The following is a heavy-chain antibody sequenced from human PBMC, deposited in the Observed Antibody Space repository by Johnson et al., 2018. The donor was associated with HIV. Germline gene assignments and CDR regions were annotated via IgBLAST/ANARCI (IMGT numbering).Heavy chain of an antibody. CDR3: TSYCSGGSCYRRSPSDAFDI. CDR2: ISYDGSNK. CDR1: GFTFSSYA. D-gene: IGHD2-15*01. V-gene: IGHV3-30-3*01. Sequence: QVQLVESGVGVVQPGRSLRLSCAASGFTFSSYAMYWVRQAPGKGLEWVAVISYDGSNKYYADSVKGRFTISRDNSKNTLYLQMNSLRAEDTAVHYCTSYCSGGSCYRRSPSDAFDIWGQGTMVTVSS. J-gene: IGHJ3*02.